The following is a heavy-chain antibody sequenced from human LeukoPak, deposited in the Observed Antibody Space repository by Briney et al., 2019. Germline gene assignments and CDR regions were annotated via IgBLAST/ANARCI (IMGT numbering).Heavy chain of an antibody. Sequence: GGSLRLSCAASGFTFSTSGLGWVRQAPGKGLEWLSYITSSTKTLYMDSVQGRFTISRDNSKNTLYLQMNSLRAEDTAVYYCARTSSSAWNREVDYWGQGTLVTVSS. CDR2: ITSSTKTL. CDR3: ARTSSSAWNREVDY. J-gene: IGHJ4*02. V-gene: IGHV3-48*01. D-gene: IGHD3-22*01. CDR1: GFTFSTSG.